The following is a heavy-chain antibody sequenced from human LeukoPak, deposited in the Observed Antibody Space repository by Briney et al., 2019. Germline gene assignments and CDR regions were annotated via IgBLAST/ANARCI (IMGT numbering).Heavy chain of an antibody. J-gene: IGHJ5*02. CDR2: ISTHTGNT. CDR3: ARDFWVRHSAPAPKDL. CDR1: GYPFSDHG. Sequence: ASVKVSCKASGYPFSDHGINWVRQAPGQGLEWVGWISTHTGNTKYAQRFQGRVIMTTDTPTSTAYVEVRSLRSDDTAVFYCARDFWVRHSAPAPKDLWGQGTLVIVSS. V-gene: IGHV1-18*01. D-gene: IGHD2-2*01.